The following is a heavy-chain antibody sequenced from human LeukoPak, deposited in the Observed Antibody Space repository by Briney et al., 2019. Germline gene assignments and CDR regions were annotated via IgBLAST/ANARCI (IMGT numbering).Heavy chain of an antibody. Sequence: GGSLRLSCAASGFTFSXYAMSWVRQAPGKXXXXXXXXXXSGGSTYXAXSXXXXXTISXXNSKNTLDLQMNSLRAEDTAVYYCAXXPXDSSGYYRRYFGYWGQGTLVTVSS. CDR3: AXXPXDSSGYYRRYFGY. J-gene: IGHJ4*02. D-gene: IGHD3-22*01. CDR2: XXXSGGST. V-gene: IGHV3-23*01. CDR1: GFTFSXYA.